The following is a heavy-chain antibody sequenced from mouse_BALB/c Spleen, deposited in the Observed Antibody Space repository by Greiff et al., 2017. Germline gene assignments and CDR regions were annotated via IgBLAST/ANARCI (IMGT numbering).Heavy chain of an antibody. CDR1: GYAFTSYN. D-gene: IGHD1-1*01. V-gene: IGHV1S135*01. J-gene: IGHJ4*01. CDR3: ARGTTVVARDAMDY. CDR2: IDPYNGGT. Sequence: EVQVVESGPELVKPGASVKVSCKASGYAFTSYNMYWVKQSHGKSLEWIGYIDPYNGGTSYNQKFKGKATLTVDKSSSTAYMHLNSLTSEDSAVYYCARGTTVVARDAMDYWGQGTSVTVSS.